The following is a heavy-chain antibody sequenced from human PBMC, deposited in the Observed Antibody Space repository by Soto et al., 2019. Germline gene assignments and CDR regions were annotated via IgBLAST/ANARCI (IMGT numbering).Heavy chain of an antibody. D-gene: IGHD5-12*01. Sequence: SETLSLTCAVYGGSFSGYYWSWIRQPPGKGLEWIGEINHSGSTNYNPSLKSRVTISVDTSKNQFSLKLSSVTAADTAVYYCARGWGGYVKRYFDLWGRGTLVTVSS. CDR1: GGSFSGYY. CDR2: INHSGST. J-gene: IGHJ2*01. CDR3: ARGWGGYVKRYFDL. V-gene: IGHV4-34*01.